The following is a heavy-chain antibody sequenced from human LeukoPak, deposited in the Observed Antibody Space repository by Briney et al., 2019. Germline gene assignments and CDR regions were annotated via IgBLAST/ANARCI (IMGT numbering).Heavy chain of an antibody. V-gene: IGHV1-46*01. CDR1: GYTFTSYY. CDR2: INPSGGGT. CDR3: ARSYSGSYYYYGMDV. J-gene: IGHJ6*02. Sequence: ASVKVSCKASGYTFTSYYMHWVRQAPGQGLEWMGIINPSGGGTSYAQKFQGRVTMTRDTSTSTIYMELSSLRSEDTAVYYCARSYSGSYYYYGMDVWGQGTTVTVSS. D-gene: IGHD1-26*01.